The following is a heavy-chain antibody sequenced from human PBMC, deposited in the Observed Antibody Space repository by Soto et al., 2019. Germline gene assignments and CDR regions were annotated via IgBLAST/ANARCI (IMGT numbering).Heavy chain of an antibody. V-gene: IGHV3-30*18. CDR3: ANGRSKGLELPELGY. CDR2: ISDDGIHK. D-gene: IGHD1-7*01. CDR1: AFTFSSYG. J-gene: IGHJ4*02. Sequence: WSLRLCCAGTAFTFSSYGMHWVRLAPGEGLEWVAGISDDGIHKFYADSVKGRFTISRDNSRNTLYLQASSLRAEDTAVYYCANGRSKGLELPELGYWGQGTLVTVSS.